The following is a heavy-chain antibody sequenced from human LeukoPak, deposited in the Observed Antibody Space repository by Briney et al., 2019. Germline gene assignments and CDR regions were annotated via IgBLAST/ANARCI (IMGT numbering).Heavy chain of an antibody. CDR1: GGTFSAYW. CDR3: ATISAQTFDI. V-gene: IGHV3-7*01. Sequence: PGGSLRLSCAVSGGTFSAYWMAWVRQSPGKGLEWVAEINEDGSVKYYVDSMKGRFTISRDNAKNSLYLQMNSLGAEDTAIYYCATISAQTFDIWGQGTLVSVSS. J-gene: IGHJ3*02. CDR2: INEDGSVK. D-gene: IGHD5-24*01.